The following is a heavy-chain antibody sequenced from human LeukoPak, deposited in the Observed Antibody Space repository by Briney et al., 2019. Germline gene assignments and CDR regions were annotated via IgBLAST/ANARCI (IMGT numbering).Heavy chain of an antibody. Sequence: GGSLRLSCAASGFTFSSYGMHWVRQAPGKGLEWVAVISYDGSNKYYADSVKGRFTISRDNSKNTLYLQMNSLRAEDTAVYYCATHYGSGSYQLWGQGALVTVSS. CDR3: ATHYGSGSYQL. D-gene: IGHD3-10*01. V-gene: IGHV3-30*03. CDR2: ISYDGSNK. J-gene: IGHJ4*02. CDR1: GFTFSSYG.